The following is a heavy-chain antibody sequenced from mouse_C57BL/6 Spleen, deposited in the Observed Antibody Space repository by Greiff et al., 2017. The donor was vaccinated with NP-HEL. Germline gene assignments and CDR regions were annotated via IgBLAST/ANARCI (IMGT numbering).Heavy chain of an antibody. J-gene: IGHJ2*01. CDR3: TGGITTVVAFDY. D-gene: IGHD1-1*01. CDR2: IRLKSDNYAT. CDR1: GFTFSNYW. Sequence: EVKVVESGGGLVQPGGSMKLSCVASGFTFSNYWMNWVRQSPEKGLEWVAQIRLKSDNYATHYAESVKGRFTISRDDSKSSVYLQMNNLRAEDTGIYYCTGGITTVVAFDYWGQGTTLTVSS. V-gene: IGHV6-3*01.